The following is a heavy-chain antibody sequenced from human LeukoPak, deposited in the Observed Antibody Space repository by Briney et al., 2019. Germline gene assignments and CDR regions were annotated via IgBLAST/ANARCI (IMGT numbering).Heavy chain of an antibody. Sequence: TSSETLSLTCTVSGGSISSSSYYWGWIRQPPGKGLEWIGSIYYSGSTYYNPSLKSRVTISVDTSENQFSLKLSSVTAADTAVYYCARAYDFWSGYHFTYDYWGQGTLVTVSS. V-gene: IGHV4-39*01. CDR2: IYYSGST. CDR3: ARAYDFWSGYHFTYDY. CDR1: GGSISSSSYY. J-gene: IGHJ4*02. D-gene: IGHD3-3*01.